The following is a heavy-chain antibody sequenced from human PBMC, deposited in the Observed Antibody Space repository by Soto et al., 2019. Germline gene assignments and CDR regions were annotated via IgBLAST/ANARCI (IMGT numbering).Heavy chain of an antibody. J-gene: IGHJ4*02. Sequence: QVQLQQWGAGLLKPSETLSLTCAVYGGAFSGYYWTWIRQPPGTGLEWIGEINHSGSTNYNPSLKSSVTISVDTSKHRFSLTLTSVTAADTAVYYCASDKITGLFDYWGQGTLVTVSS. CDR2: INHSGST. CDR1: GGAFSGYY. CDR3: ASDKITGLFDY. V-gene: IGHV4-34*01. D-gene: IGHD2-8*02.